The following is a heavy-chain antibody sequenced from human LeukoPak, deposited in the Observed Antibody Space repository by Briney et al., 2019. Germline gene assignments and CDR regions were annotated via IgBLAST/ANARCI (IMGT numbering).Heavy chain of an antibody. J-gene: IGHJ4*02. V-gene: IGHV3-21*01. D-gene: IGHD6-19*01. Sequence: PGGSLRLSCAASGFTFSSYSMNWVRQAPGKGLEWVSSISSSSSYIYYADSVKGRFTISRDNAKNSLYLQMNSLRAEDTAVYYCARDKAEEQWLVDWVPDPEPNDYWGQGTLVTVSS. CDR2: ISSSSSYI. CDR1: GFTFSSYS. CDR3: ARDKAEEQWLVDWVPDPEPNDY.